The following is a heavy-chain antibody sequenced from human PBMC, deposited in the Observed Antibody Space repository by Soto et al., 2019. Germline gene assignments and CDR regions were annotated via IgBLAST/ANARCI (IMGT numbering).Heavy chain of an antibody. D-gene: IGHD6-13*01. V-gene: IGHV3-33*01. J-gene: IGHJ5*02. CDR3: ARWAGSSSSVRFDP. CDR1: GFTFSLYG. CDR2: IWYDGSYK. Sequence: QVQLVESGGGVVQPGRSLRLSCVASGFTFSLYGMNWVRQAPGKGLEWVAVIWYDGSYKYYADSVKGRFTISRDNSKNTLDLQMNRLRAEDTAVYYCARWAGSSSSVRFDPWGQGTLVTVSS.